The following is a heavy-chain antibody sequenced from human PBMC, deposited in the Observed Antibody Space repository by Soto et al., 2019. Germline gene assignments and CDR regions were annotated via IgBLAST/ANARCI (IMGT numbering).Heavy chain of an antibody. CDR1: GFTFSSYG. J-gene: IGHJ4*02. Sequence: QVQLVESGGGVVQPGRSLRLSCAASGFTFSSYGMHWVRQSPGKGLEWVALISEDGRNKYYADSVKGRFTISRDNSKNTLYLQMNSLTREDTAVYSCARLEQWLFIAKYWGLGTLVTVSS. D-gene: IGHD6-19*01. CDR3: ARLEQWLFIAKY. CDR2: ISEDGRNK. V-gene: IGHV3-30*03.